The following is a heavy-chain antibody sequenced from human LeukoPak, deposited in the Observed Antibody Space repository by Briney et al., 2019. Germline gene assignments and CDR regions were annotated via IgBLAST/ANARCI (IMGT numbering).Heavy chain of an antibody. V-gene: IGHV4-59*01. Sequence: PSETLSLTCTVSGGSISSYYWSWIRQPPGKGLEWIGYIYYSGSTNYNPSLKSRVTISVDTSKNQFSPKLSSVTAADTAVYYCARAAGSKSVSEPFDYWGQGTLVTVSS. CDR1: GGSISSYY. D-gene: IGHD1-14*01. CDR2: IYYSGST. CDR3: ARAAGSKSVSEPFDY. J-gene: IGHJ4*02.